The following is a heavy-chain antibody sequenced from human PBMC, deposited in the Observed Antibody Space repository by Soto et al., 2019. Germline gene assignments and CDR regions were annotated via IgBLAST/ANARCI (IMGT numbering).Heavy chain of an antibody. CDR2: IYYSGST. V-gene: IGHV4-39*01. CDR1: GGSISSSSYY. Sequence: PSETLSLTCTVSGGSISSSSYYWGWIRQPPGKGLEWIGSIYYSGSTYYNPSLKSRVTISVDTSKNQFSLKLSSVTAADTAVYYCARHTYYYDSSGYSADYWGQGTLVTVSS. J-gene: IGHJ4*02. CDR3: ARHTYYYDSSGYSADY. D-gene: IGHD3-22*01.